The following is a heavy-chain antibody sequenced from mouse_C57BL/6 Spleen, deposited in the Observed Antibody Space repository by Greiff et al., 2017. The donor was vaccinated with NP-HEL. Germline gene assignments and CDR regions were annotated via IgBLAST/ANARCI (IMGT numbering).Heavy chain of an antibody. J-gene: IGHJ2*01. CDR2: INPYNGGT. D-gene: IGHD1-1*01. CDR1: GYTFTDYY. V-gene: IGHV1-19*01. CDR3: ARDYGSTFFDY. Sequence: EVQRVESGPVLVKPGASVKMSCKASGYTFTDYYMNWVKQSHGKSLEWIGVINPYNGGTSYNQKFKGKATLTVDKSSSTAYMELNSLTSEDSAVYYCARDYGSTFFDYWGQGTTLTVSS.